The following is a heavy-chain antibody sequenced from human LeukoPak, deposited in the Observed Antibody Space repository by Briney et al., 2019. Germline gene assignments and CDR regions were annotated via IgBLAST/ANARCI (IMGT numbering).Heavy chain of an antibody. J-gene: IGHJ4*02. V-gene: IGHV1-46*01. Sequence: ASVKVSCKASGYTFTTYYIHWVRQAPGQGLEWMGMINPSGGSTTYAQKLQGRVTMTRDMSTSTVYMELSSLRSEDTAVYYCARAKTMVRGPFDYWGQGTLVSVSS. D-gene: IGHD3-10*01. CDR3: ARAKTMVRGPFDY. CDR2: INPSGGST. CDR1: GYTFTTYY.